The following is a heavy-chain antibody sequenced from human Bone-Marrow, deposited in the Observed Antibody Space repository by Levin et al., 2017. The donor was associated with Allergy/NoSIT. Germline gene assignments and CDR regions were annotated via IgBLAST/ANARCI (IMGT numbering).Heavy chain of an antibody. Sequence: LSLTCAASGFSFDASGMSWVRPAPGKGLEWVSAITARGDTTYYVESVKGRFIVSRDNSKNPLYLQMNSLRADDTAVYYCAKDEVWASGWPLDQWGQGTLVSVSS. CDR1: GFSFDASG. CDR3: AKDEVWASGWPLDQ. J-gene: IGHJ4*02. V-gene: IGHV3-23*01. D-gene: IGHD6-19*01. CDR2: ITARGDTT.